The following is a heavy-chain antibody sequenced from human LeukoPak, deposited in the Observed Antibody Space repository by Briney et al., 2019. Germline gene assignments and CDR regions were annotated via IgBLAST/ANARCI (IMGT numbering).Heavy chain of an antibody. CDR3: PLNGLRGTFDY. Sequence: GGSLRLSCAASGFTFSSYAMSWVRQAPGKGLEWVSAISGSDGSTYYADSVKARFTISRDNSKNTLHLQMNRLRAEDTAVYYCPLNGLRGTFDYWGQGTLVIVSS. J-gene: IGHJ4*02. D-gene: IGHD5/OR15-5a*01. CDR1: GFTFSSYA. CDR2: ISGSDGST. V-gene: IGHV3-23*01.